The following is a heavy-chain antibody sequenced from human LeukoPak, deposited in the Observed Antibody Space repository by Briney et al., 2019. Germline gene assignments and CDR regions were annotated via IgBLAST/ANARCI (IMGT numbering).Heavy chain of an antibody. Sequence: SETLSLTCAVYGGSFSGYYWSWLRQPPGKGLEWIGEINHSGSTNYNPSLTSRVTISVDTSKNQFSLKLSYVTAADTAVYYCARHYDYVWGSYRYWRYFDYWGQGTLVTVSS. CDR3: ARHYDYVWGSYRYWRYFDY. J-gene: IGHJ4*02. V-gene: IGHV4-34*01. CDR2: INHSGST. D-gene: IGHD3-16*02. CDR1: GGSFSGYY.